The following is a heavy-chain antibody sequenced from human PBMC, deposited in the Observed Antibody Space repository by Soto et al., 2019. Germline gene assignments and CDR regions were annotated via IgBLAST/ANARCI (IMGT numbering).Heavy chain of an antibody. J-gene: IGHJ6*02. D-gene: IGHD3-16*01. CDR3: ARYDRSAYYYYGMDV. V-gene: IGHV1-69*13. CDR2: IIPIFGTA. CDR1: GGTFSSYA. Sequence: SVKVSCKASGGTFSSYAISWVRQAPGQGLEWMGGIIPIFGTANYAQKFQGRVTITADESTSTAYMELSSLRSEDTAVYYCARYDRSAYYYYGMDVWRQGTTVTVSS.